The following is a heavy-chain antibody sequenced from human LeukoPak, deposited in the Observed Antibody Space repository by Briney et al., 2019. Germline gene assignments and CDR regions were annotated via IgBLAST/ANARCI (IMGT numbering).Heavy chain of an antibody. J-gene: IGHJ6*03. CDR3: ARVNGVGITIFGVVAYYMDV. CDR1: GGSINSGDYF. CDR2: IYYSGST. Sequence: SETLSLTCTVSGGSINSGDYFWSWIRQPPGKGLEWIGYIYYSGSTYYNPSLKSRVTISVDTSKNHFSLKLSSVTAADTAVYYCARVNGVGITIFGVVAYYMDVWGKGTTVTVSS. D-gene: IGHD3-3*01. V-gene: IGHV4-30-4*08.